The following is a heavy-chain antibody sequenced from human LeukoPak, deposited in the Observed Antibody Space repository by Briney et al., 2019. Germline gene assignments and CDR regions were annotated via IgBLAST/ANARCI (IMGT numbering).Heavy chain of an antibody. CDR3: AREVVSRISSWYYFDY. V-gene: IGHV6-1*01. D-gene: IGHD6-13*01. CDR2: TYYRSKWYT. Sequence: SQTLLLTCAISGDSFSSNSAAWNWIRQSPSRGLEWLGRTYYRSKWYTDYAVSVKSRITINPDTPKNQFSLQLNSVTPEDAAVYFCAREVVSRISSWYYFDYWGQGTLVTVSS. CDR1: GDSFSSNSAA. J-gene: IGHJ4*02.